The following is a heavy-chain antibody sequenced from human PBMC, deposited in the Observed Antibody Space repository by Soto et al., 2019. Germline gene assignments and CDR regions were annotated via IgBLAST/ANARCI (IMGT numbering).Heavy chain of an antibody. D-gene: IGHD3-10*01. CDR3: VRGASGRYYMDV. J-gene: IGHJ6*03. CDR2: INTDASRT. Sequence: EVQLVESGGGLVQPGGSLRLSCAASGFTFSSYWIHWVRQGPRKGLVWVSRINTDASRTNYADSVKGRFTISRDNAKNTVYLQVNSLRDEDTALYFCVRGASGRYYMDVWGKGTTVTVSS. V-gene: IGHV3-74*01. CDR1: GFTFSSYW.